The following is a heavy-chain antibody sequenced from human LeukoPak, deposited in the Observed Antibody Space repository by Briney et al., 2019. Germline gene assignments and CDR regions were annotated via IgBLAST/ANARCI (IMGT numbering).Heavy chain of an antibody. CDR3: ARSYDSSGEDAFDI. J-gene: IGHJ3*02. CDR1: GFTFTSYY. CDR2: INPSGSST. Sequence: ASVKLSCKASGFTFTSYYMHWVRQAPGQGLEWMGIINPSGSSTSYAHKFKGRVTMTRDNAKSTLYMELSSLRAEDTAVYYCARSYDSSGEDAFDIGGQGTMVTVSS. D-gene: IGHD3-22*01. V-gene: IGHV1-46*01.